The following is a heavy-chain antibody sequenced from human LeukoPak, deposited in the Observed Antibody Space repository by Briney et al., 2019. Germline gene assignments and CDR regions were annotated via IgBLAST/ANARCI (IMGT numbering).Heavy chain of an antibody. Sequence: SVKVSCKASGGTFSSYAISWVRQAPGQGLEWMGGIIPIFGTANYAQKFQGRVTITADESTSTAYMELSSLRSEDTAVYYCARGPLTYYYGSGRGDYYYYMDVWGKGTTVTISS. CDR3: ARGPLTYYYGSGRGDYYYYMDV. CDR2: IIPIFGTA. V-gene: IGHV1-69*13. CDR1: GGTFSSYA. J-gene: IGHJ6*03. D-gene: IGHD3-10*01.